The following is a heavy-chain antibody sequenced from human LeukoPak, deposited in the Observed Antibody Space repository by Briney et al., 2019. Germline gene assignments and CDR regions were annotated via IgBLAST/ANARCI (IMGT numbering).Heavy chain of an antibody. CDR2: IKEDGSEK. CDR1: GFTFSNYW. V-gene: IGHV3-7*01. J-gene: IGHJ6*03. Sequence: PGGSLRLSCAASGFTFSNYWMSWVRQAPGKGREGVANIKEDGSEKYYVASVKGRFTISRDDAKNSLYLQMNSLRAEDTAVYYCARGRDLTGYYYYYYSMDVWGKGSTVTVSS. D-gene: IGHD3-9*01. CDR3: ARGRDLTGYYYYYYSMDV.